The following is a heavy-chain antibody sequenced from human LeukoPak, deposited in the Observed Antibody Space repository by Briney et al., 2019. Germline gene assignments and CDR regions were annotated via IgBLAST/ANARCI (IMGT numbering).Heavy chain of an antibody. CDR1: AGTFFSHT. CDR2: ITPVIETA. Sequence: ASVKDSCKTSAGTFFSHTFSWVRQAPGHGLEWIGKITPVIETAKYAQTFQGRLSIYTDKDTTTVYMDLSGLRPDDTADYYCARVNLRGSNYNWFDPWGQGTRVIVSS. J-gene: IGHJ5*02. CDR3: ARVNLRGSNYNWFDP. V-gene: IGHV1-69*08. D-gene: IGHD3-10*01.